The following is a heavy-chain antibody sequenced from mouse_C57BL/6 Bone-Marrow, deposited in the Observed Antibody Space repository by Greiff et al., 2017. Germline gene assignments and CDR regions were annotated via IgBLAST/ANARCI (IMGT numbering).Heavy chain of an antibody. D-gene: IGHD1-1*01. CDR1: GFTFTDYY. CDR2: IRNKANGYTT. CDR3: ARYGNYGSSYGYWYFDV. Sequence: EVKLVESGGGLVQPGGSLSLSCAASGFTFTDYYMSWVRQPPGKALEWLGFIRNKANGYTTEYSASVKGRFTISRDNSQSILYLQINALRAEDSATYYWARYGNYGSSYGYWYFDVWGTGTTVTVSS. V-gene: IGHV7-3*01. J-gene: IGHJ1*03.